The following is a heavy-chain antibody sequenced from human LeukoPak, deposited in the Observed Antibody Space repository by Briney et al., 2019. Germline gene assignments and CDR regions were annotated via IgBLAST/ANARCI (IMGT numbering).Heavy chain of an antibody. Sequence: GGSLRLSCAASGFTFSSYAMHWVRQAPGKGLEYVSAISGSGGSTYYADSVKGRFTISRDNSKNTLYLQMNSLRAEDTAVYYCAKTGGFPTYYFDYWGQGTLVTVSS. J-gene: IGHJ4*02. CDR3: AKTGGFPTYYFDY. CDR2: ISGSGGST. V-gene: IGHV3-23*01. CDR1: GFTFSSYA. D-gene: IGHD2-15*01.